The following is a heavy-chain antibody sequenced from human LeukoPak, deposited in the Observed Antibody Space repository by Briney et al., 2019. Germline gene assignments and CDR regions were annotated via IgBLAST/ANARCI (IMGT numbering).Heavy chain of an antibody. J-gene: IGHJ4*02. CDR2: ISVYSGGT. Sequence: ASVKVSCKTSGYTFTNYGISWVRQAPGQGLEWMGCISVYSGGTNYAQKLQGRVTMTTDTSTSTAYMELRSLTSDDTAVYYCAGLSMGSRWYVDYWGQGTLVTVSS. CDR3: AGLSMGSRWYVDY. CDR1: GYTFTNYG. V-gene: IGHV1-18*01. D-gene: IGHD6-13*01.